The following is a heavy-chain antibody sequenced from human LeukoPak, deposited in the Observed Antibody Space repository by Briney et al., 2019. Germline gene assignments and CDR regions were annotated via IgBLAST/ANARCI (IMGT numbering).Heavy chain of an antibody. V-gene: IGHV1-2*02. CDR2: INPNSGGT. D-gene: IGHD3-10*01. Sequence: GASVKVSCKASGYTFTGYYMHWVRQAPGQGLEWMGWINPNSGGTNYAQKFQGRVTMTRDTSTSTVYMELSSLRSEDTAVYYCARAYGSGSYYRPSAGGGYWGQGTLVTVSS. CDR1: GYTFTGYY. J-gene: IGHJ4*02. CDR3: ARAYGSGSYYRPSAGGGY.